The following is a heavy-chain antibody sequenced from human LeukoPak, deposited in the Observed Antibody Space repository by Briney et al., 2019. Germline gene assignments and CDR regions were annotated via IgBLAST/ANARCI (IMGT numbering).Heavy chain of an antibody. CDR2: IYPGDSDT. V-gene: IGHV5-51*01. D-gene: IGHD3-3*01. J-gene: IGHJ4*02. CDR3: ARQSGFLEWFEYYFDY. Sequence: GESLKISCKGSGYSFTSYWIGWVRQMPGKGLEWMGIIYPGDSDTRYSPSFQGQVTISADKSISTAHLQWSSLKASDTAMYYCARQSGFLEWFEYYFDYWGQGTLVTVSS. CDR1: GYSFTSYW.